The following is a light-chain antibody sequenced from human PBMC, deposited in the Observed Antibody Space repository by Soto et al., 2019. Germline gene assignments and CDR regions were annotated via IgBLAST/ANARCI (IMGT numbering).Light chain of an antibody. CDR1: QTITTW. CDR2: DAS. V-gene: IGKV1-5*01. Sequence: DIQMTQSPSTLSASVGDRVTITCRASQTITTWLAWYQQKPGKAPKLLIYDASTLESGVPSRFSGSGFGTEFSLTISSLQPDDSATYYCQQYSTYSGTFGQGTKVDTK. CDR3: QQYSTYSGT. J-gene: IGKJ1*01.